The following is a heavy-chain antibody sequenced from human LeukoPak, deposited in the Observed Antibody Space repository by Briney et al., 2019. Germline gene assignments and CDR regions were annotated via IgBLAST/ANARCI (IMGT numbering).Heavy chain of an antibody. CDR1: GFTFSSYA. CDR2: ISYDGSNK. D-gene: IGHD6-13*01. Sequence: PGRSLRLSCAASGFTFSSYAMHWVRQAPGKGLEWVAVISYDGSNKYYADSVKGRFTISRDNSKNTLYLRMNSLRAEDTAVYYCARVFGAAAGFDYWGQGTLVTVSS. CDR3: ARVFGAAAGFDY. J-gene: IGHJ4*02. V-gene: IGHV3-30-3*01.